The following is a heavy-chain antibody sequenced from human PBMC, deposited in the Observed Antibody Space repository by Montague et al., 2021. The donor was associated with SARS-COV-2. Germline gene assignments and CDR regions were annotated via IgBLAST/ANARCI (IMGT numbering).Heavy chain of an antibody. CDR2: INSDGSST. CDR1: GFPFSSYW. Sequence: SRRVSCDASGFPFSSYWMHWVRQAPGKGLVWVSRINSDGSSTSYADSVKGRFTISRDNAKNTLYLQMNSLRAEDTAVYYCARDRGTQYGDFPYDYWGQGTLVTVSS. D-gene: IGHD4-17*01. CDR3: ARDRGTQYGDFPYDY. V-gene: IGHV3-74*01. J-gene: IGHJ4*02.